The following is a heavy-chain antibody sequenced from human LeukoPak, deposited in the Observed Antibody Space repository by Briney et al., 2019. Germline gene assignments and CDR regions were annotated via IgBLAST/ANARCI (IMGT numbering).Heavy chain of an antibody. CDR2: ISGSGSGGST. Sequence: GGSLRLSCAASGFTFSSSAMSWVRQAPGKGLEWVSNISGSGSGGSTYYADSVKGRFTISRDNSKNTIYLQMNSLRAEDTAIYYCAKRSSISSGYFDFWGRGTLVTVSS. J-gene: IGHJ4*02. CDR3: AKRSSISSGYFDF. CDR1: GFTFSSSA. V-gene: IGHV3-23*01. D-gene: IGHD3-22*01.